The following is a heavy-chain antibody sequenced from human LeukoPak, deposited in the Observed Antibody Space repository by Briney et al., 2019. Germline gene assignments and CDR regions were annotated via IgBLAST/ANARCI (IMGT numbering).Heavy chain of an antibody. J-gene: IGHJ5*02. V-gene: IGHV1-18*01. CDR1: GYTFTSYG. Sequence: ASVKVSCKASGYTFTSYGISWVRQAPGQGLEWMGWISAYNGNTNYAQKLQGRVTMTTDTSTSTAYMELRSLRSDDTAVYYCAREIGPYCSSTSWSGWFDPWGQGTLVTVSS. CDR3: AREIGPYCSSTSWSGWFDP. D-gene: IGHD2-2*01. CDR2: ISAYNGNT.